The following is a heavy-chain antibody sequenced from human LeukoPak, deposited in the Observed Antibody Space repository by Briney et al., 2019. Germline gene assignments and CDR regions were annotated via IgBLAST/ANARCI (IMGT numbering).Heavy chain of an antibody. V-gene: IGHV4-30-2*01. CDR2: IYHSGSA. CDR3: ARAIVAFYAFDI. Sequence: SQTLSLTCAVSGDSISSGGYSWSWIRQPPGKGLECIGYIYHSGSAYYNPSLKSRVTMSVDGSKNQFSLKLRSVTAADTAFYYCARAIVAFYAFDIWGQGRMVTVSS. D-gene: IGHD3-22*01. CDR1: GDSISSGGYS. J-gene: IGHJ3*02.